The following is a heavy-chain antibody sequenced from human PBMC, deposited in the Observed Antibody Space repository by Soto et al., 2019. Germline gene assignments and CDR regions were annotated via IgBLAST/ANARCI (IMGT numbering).Heavy chain of an antibody. V-gene: IGHV3-30*18. CDR1: GFTFSSYG. CDR2: ISYDGSNK. J-gene: IGHJ4*02. CDR3: AKGHVGATGY. D-gene: IGHD1-26*01. Sequence: GGSLRLSCAASGFTFSSYGMHWVRPAPGKGLEWVAVISYDGSNKYYADYVKGRFTISRDNSKNTLYLQMNSLRAEDTAVYYCAKGHVGATGYWGQGPLVTVSS.